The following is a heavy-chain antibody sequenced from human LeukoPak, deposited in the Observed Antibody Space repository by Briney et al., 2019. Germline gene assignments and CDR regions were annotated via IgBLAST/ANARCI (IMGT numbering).Heavy chain of an antibody. Sequence: SETLSLTCTISGGSISSYYWSWIRQPPGKGLEWIGYIYYSGSTNYNPSLKSRVTISVDTSKNQFSLKLSSVTAADTAVYYCARHHYDFWSGYYSPNYFDYWGQGTLVTVSS. CDR2: IYYSGST. V-gene: IGHV4-59*08. J-gene: IGHJ4*02. CDR1: GGSISSYY. D-gene: IGHD3-3*01. CDR3: ARHHYDFWSGYYSPNYFDY.